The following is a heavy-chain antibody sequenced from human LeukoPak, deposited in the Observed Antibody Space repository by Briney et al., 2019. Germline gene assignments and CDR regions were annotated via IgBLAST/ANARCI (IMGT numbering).Heavy chain of an antibody. CDR1: GFTFSTYG. J-gene: IGHJ4*02. CDR2: IGDTGDST. Sequence: GGSLRLSCAASGFTFSTYGMTWVRQAPGKGLEWVSTIGDTGDSTYYADSVKGRFIISRDNSESTLFLQMNGLRAEDTAIYFCATGAYCDHWGQGTLVTVSS. CDR3: ATGAYCDH. V-gene: IGHV3-23*01.